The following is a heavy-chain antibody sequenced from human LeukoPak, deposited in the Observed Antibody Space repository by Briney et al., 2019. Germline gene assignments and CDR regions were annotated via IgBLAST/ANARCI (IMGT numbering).Heavy chain of an antibody. Sequence: GGSLRLSCAASGFTFSSYSMNWVRQAPGKGLEWVSSISSSSSYIYYADSVKGRFTISRDNSKNTLYLQMNSLRAEDTAVYYCAKCRPLYSSSWYYFDYWGQGTLVTVSS. CDR3: AKCRPLYSSSWYYFDY. V-gene: IGHV3-21*04. CDR1: GFTFSSYS. CDR2: ISSSSSYI. D-gene: IGHD6-13*01. J-gene: IGHJ4*02.